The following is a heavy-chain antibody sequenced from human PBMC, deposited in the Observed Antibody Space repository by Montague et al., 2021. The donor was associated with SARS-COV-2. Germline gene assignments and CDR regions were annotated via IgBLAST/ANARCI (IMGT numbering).Heavy chain of an antibody. Sequence: SETLSLTCTVSGGSISNSNYYWGWIRQTPGKGLEWIGSVYYSGNTYHNPSLKSRVSISVDTSKNQLSLKVMSVTAADTAVYYCARSRTGGGYCHASHWGQGTLVTVSS. CDR2: VYYSGNT. CDR3: ARSRTGGGYCHASH. J-gene: IGHJ4*02. CDR1: GGSISNSNYY. D-gene: IGHD2-21*02. V-gene: IGHV4-39*01.